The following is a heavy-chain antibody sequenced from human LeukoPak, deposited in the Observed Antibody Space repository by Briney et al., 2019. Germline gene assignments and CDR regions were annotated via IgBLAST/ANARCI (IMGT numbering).Heavy chain of an antibody. D-gene: IGHD5-18*01. CDR3: AKALENVDTAMVIGY. CDR1: GFTFSSYG. Sequence: GRSLRLSCAASGFTFSSYGMHWVRQAPGKGLEWVAVIWYDGSNKYYADSVKGRFTISRDNSKNTLYLQMSSLRAEDTAVYYCAKALENVDTAMVIGYWGQGTLVTVSS. V-gene: IGHV3-33*06. J-gene: IGHJ4*02. CDR2: IWYDGSNK.